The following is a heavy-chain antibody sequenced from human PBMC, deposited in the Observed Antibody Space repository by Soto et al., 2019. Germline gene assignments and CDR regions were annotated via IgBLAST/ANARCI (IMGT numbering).Heavy chain of an antibody. V-gene: IGHV4-59*08. CDR2: MYYSGST. D-gene: IGHD4-17*01. CDR1: GGSISSYY. J-gene: IGHJ4*02. CDR3: ARRYGGPIDY. Sequence: SETLSLTCTVSGGSISSYYWSWIRQPPGKGLEWIGYMYYSGSTNYNPSLKSRVTISVDTSKNQFSLKLSSVTAADTAVYYCARRYGGPIDYWGQGTLVTVSS.